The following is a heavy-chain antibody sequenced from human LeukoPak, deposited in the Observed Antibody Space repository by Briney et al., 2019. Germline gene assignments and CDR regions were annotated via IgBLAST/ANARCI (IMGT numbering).Heavy chain of an antibody. CDR1: GFTFSSYT. D-gene: IGHD4-11*01. Sequence: GGSLRLSCAASGFTFSSYTMNWVRQAPGKGLEWVSSISSSSSYIYYADSVKGRFTISRDNAKNSLYLQMNSLRAEDTAVYYCAKEGTVKSLSNWFDPWGQGTLVTVSS. J-gene: IGHJ5*02. V-gene: IGHV3-21*01. CDR2: ISSSSSYI. CDR3: AKEGTVKSLSNWFDP.